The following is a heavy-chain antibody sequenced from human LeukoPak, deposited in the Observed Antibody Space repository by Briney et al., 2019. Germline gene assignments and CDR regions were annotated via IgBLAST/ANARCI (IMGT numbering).Heavy chain of an antibody. CDR3: LTVVETTIAAFDI. D-gene: IGHD1-26*01. CDR1: GFTVSSNY. CDR2: INGDGRNI. J-gene: IGHJ3*02. V-gene: IGHV3-74*01. Sequence: GGSLRLSCAASGFTVSSNYMSWVRQDPRKGLVWVSRINGDGRNINYADSVRGRFTISRDNAKNTLYLQMNSLRVEDTAVYYCLTVVETTIAAFDIWGQGTMVTVSS.